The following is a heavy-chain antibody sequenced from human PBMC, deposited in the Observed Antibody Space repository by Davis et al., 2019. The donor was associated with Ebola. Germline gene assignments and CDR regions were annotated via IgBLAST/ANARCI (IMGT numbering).Heavy chain of an antibody. CDR1: GFTSSSYW. V-gene: IGHV3-7*01. CDR2: IKQDGSEK. Sequence: GESLKISCAASGFTSSSYWMSWVRQAPGKGLEWVANIKQDGSEKYYVDSVKGRFTISRDNAKNSLYLQMNSLRAEDTAVYYCARDLGNYGMDVWGQGTTVTVSS. D-gene: IGHD7-27*01. CDR3: ARDLGNYGMDV. J-gene: IGHJ6*02.